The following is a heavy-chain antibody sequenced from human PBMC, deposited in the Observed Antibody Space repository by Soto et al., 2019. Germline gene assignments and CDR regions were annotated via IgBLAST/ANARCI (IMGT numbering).Heavy chain of an antibody. CDR3: ARPAANVDIVATEYVAGMGV. J-gene: IGHJ6*02. CDR2: ISYDGSNK. CDR1: GFTFSSYA. V-gene: IGHV3-30-3*01. Sequence: QVQLVESGGGVVQPGRSLRLSCAASGFTFSSYAMHWVRQAPGKGLEWVAVISYDGSNKYYADSVKGRFTISRDNSKNTLYLQMNSLRAEDTAVYYCARPAANVDIVATEYVAGMGVWGQGTTVTVSS. D-gene: IGHD5-12*01.